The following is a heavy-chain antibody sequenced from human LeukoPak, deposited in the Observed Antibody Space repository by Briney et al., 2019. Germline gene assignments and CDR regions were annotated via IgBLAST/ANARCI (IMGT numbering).Heavy chain of an antibody. Sequence: ASVKVSCKASGYTFTSYGISWVRQAPGQGLEWMGWISAYNGNTNYAQKLQGTVTMTTDTSTSTAYMELRSLRSDDTAVYYCARDARDIVLMVYTYYYYYGMDVWGQGTTVTVSS. CDR1: GYTFTSYG. D-gene: IGHD2-8*01. J-gene: IGHJ6*02. CDR2: ISAYNGNT. CDR3: ARDARDIVLMVYTYYYYYGMDV. V-gene: IGHV1-18*01.